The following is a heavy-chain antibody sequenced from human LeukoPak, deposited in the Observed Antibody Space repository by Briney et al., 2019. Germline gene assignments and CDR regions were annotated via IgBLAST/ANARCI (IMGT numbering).Heavy chain of an antibody. V-gene: IGHV3-23*01. J-gene: IGHJ4*02. Sequence: GGSLRLSCTASGFTFSSYAMSWVRQAPGKGLEWVSGISGSDDSTYYADSVKGRFTVSRDNSKNTLYLQMNSLRAEDTAVYYCAKDSSDIVATIPGDYWGQGTLVTVSS. CDR3: AKDSSDIVATIPGDY. D-gene: IGHD5-12*01. CDR2: ISGSDDST. CDR1: GFTFSSYA.